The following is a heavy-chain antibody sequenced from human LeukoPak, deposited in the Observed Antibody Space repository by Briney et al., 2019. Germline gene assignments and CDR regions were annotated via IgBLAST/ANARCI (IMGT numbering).Heavy chain of an antibody. CDR2: ISGISGSTT. V-gene: IGHV3-23*01. CDR3: ARGSCSSTSCYRGDYYYGMDV. J-gene: IGHJ6*02. Sequence: GGSLTLSCTASGFTFGNHAMRWVRQAPGKGLEWVSAISGISGSTTIYAESVKGRFTVSRDNSKSTLYLQMNSLRAEDTAVYYCARGSCSSTSCYRGDYYYGMDVWGQGTTVTVSS. CDR1: GFTFGNHA. D-gene: IGHD2-2*01.